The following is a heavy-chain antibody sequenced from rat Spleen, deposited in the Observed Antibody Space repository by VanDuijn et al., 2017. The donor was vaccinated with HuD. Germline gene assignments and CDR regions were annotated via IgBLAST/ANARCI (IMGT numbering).Heavy chain of an antibody. V-gene: IGHV5-46*01. CDR2: VSSDSRRT. J-gene: IGHJ4*01. D-gene: IGHD4-3*01. CDR3: ARHGRGERTYYYVMDA. CDR1: GFTFSTFP. Sequence: EVQLVESGGGLVQPGRSMKLSCAASGFTFSTFPMAWVRQAPKKGLEWVATVSSDSRRTNFRDSVKGRFTISRDNAKSILSLQMDSLKSEDTATYYCARHGRGERTYYYVMDAWGQGASVTVSS.